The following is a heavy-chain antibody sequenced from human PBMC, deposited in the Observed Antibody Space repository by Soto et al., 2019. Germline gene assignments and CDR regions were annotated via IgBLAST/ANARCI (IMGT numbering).Heavy chain of an antibody. J-gene: IGHJ4*02. CDR1: GGSFSGYY. CDR3: ARGITMKVVQTDAPDKYYFDS. D-gene: IGHD3-22*01. Sequence: PSETLSLTCAVYGGSFSGYYWTWIRQSPGKGLEWIGEINHGGSSNYNPSLKSRITISVDTSKNQFSLKLSSVTAADTAVYYCARGITMKVVQTDAPDKYYFDSWGQGTLVTVSS. CDR2: INHGGSS. V-gene: IGHV4-34*01.